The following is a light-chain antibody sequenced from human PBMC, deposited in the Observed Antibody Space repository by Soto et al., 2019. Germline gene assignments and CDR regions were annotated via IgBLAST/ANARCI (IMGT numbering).Light chain of an antibody. CDR1: SSDVGGYNY. CDR2: DVS. CDR3: TSYTSSSTPYV. J-gene: IGLJ1*01. V-gene: IGLV2-14*01. Sequence: QSALTQPASVSGSPGQSITISCTGTSSDVGGYNYVSWYQQHPGKAPKLMIYDVSNRPSGVSKRFSGSKSGKTASLTISGLRAEDEADYYCTSYTSSSTPYVFGTGTKLTVL.